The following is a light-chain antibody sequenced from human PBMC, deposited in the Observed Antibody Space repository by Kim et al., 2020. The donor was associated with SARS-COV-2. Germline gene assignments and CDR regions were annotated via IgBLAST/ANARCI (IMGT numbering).Light chain of an antibody. CDR3: AAWDDSLSGRV. Sequence: QSVLTQPPSASGTPGQRVTISCSGSSSNIGRNYVYWYQQLPGTAPKLLIYRNNQRPSGVPDRFSGSKSGTSASLAISVLRSEDEADYYCAAWDDSLSGRVFGGGTQLTVL. J-gene: IGLJ2*01. V-gene: IGLV1-47*01. CDR1: SSNIGRNY. CDR2: RNN.